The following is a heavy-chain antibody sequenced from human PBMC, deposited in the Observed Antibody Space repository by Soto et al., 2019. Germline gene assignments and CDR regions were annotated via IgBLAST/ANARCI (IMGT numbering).Heavy chain of an antibody. J-gene: IGHJ4*02. CDR3: ARDPITGPDY. D-gene: IGHD1-20*01. Sequence: ASVKVSCNASGYTFTSYGITLVRQAPGQGLEWMGWISAYNGNTNYAQNLQGRVTMTTDTSTTTASMELRSLRSDDTAMYYCARDPITGPDYWGQGTLVTVSS. CDR1: GYTFTSYG. CDR2: ISAYNGNT. V-gene: IGHV1-18*01.